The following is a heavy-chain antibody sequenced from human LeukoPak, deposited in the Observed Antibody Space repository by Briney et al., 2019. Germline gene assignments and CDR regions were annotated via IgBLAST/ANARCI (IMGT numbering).Heavy chain of an antibody. J-gene: IGHJ4*02. D-gene: IGHD3-9*01. V-gene: IGHV4-34*01. CDR2: INHSGST. CDR1: GGSFSGYY. Sequence: MTSETLSLTCAVYGGSFSGYYWSWIRQPPGKGLEWIGEINHSGSTNYNPSLKSRVTISVGTSKSQFSLKLSSVTAADTAVYYCARANPKLRYFDWFPPSPPRGDLQYYFDYWGQGTLVTVSS. CDR3: ARANPKLRYFDWFPPSPPRGDLQYYFDY.